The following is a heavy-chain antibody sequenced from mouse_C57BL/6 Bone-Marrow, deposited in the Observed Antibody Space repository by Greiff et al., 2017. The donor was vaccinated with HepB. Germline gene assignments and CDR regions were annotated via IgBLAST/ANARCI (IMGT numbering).Heavy chain of an antibody. V-gene: IGHV1-69*01. CDR1: GYTFTSYW. J-gene: IGHJ4*01. CDR3: ARESYYDYDVEGYYAMDY. Sequence: QVQLKQPGAELVMPGASVKLSCKASGYTFTSYWMHWVKQRPGQGLEWIGEIDPSDSYTNYNQKFKGKSTLTVDKSSSTAYMQLSSLTSEDSAVYYCARESYYDYDVEGYYAMDYWGQGTSVTVSS. CDR2: IDPSDSYT. D-gene: IGHD2-4*01.